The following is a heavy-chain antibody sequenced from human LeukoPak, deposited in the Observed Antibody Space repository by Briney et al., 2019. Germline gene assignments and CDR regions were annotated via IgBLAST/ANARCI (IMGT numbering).Heavy chain of an antibody. D-gene: IGHD4-23*01. Sequence: HPGGCLRLSCAASGFTFIGYGMLCVRQAPGKGLEGGAVIWYDGSKEYFADSVKGRFSISRDNSKNTFYQQINSLRAEDTGVYDWARGGGGDYGGNRNYFDYWGQGTLVTVSS. CDR3: ARGGGGDYGGNRNYFDY. V-gene: IGHV3-33*01. J-gene: IGHJ4*02. CDR2: IWYDGSKE. CDR1: GFTFIGYG.